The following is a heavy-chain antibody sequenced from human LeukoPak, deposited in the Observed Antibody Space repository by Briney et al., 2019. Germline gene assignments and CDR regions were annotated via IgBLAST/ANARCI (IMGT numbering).Heavy chain of an antibody. CDR1: GGSISSYY. CDR2: IYFSGST. D-gene: IGHD4-23*01. Sequence: SETLSLTCIVSGGSISSYYWSWIRQPPGKGLEWIGYIYFSGSTNYNPSLKSRVTISVDTSKNQFSLKLSSVTAADTAVYYCARGYGGNSYHYYGMDVWGQGTTVTVSS. CDR3: ARGYGGNSYHYYGMDV. J-gene: IGHJ6*02. V-gene: IGHV4-59*01.